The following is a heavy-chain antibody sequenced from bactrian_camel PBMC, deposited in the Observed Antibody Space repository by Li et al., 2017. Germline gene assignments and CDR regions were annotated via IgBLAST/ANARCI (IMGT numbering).Heavy chain of an antibody. V-gene: IGHV3-1*01. CDR2: INRAPRTTT. Sequence: VQLVESGGGLVQPGGSLRLSCAASGFTFDDYAMGWIRQAPGKGLEWVSGINRAPRTTTSYAESVKGRFTISQSTASNFLYLEMNNLKVDDTAMYYCAAPGPYDCGDKWYYYYGQGPRSPSP. CDR1: GFTFDDYA. J-gene: IGHJ4*01. CDR3: AAPGPYDCGDKWYYY. D-gene: IGHD3*01.